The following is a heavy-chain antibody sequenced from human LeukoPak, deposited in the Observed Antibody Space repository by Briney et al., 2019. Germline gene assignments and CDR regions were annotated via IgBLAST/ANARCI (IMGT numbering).Heavy chain of an antibody. V-gene: IGHV3-15*01. CDR2: IKSKTDGGTT. J-gene: IGHJ4*02. CDR3: TTSREGWFGELLDY. D-gene: IGHD3-10*01. Sequence: GGSLRLSCAASGFTFNNAWMTWVRQAPGKGLEWIGRIKSKTDGGTTHYAAPVKGRFTISRDDSKTTVYLQMNSLETEDTAVYYCTTSREGWFGELLDYWGQGTLVTVSS. CDR1: GFTFNNAW.